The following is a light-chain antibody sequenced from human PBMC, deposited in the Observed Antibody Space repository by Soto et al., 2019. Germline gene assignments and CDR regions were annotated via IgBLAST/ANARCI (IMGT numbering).Light chain of an antibody. CDR3: QYYNDYCWT. V-gene: IGKV1-5*03. CDR2: KTS. Sequence: DLQLTQSPSNLSASVGDRVTITCRASQSISSWLAWYQQKPGKAPNLLIYKTSNLESGVPSRFSGSGSGTEFTLTISSLQPDDFATYYCQYYNDYCWTFGQGTKVEIK. CDR1: QSISSW. J-gene: IGKJ1*01.